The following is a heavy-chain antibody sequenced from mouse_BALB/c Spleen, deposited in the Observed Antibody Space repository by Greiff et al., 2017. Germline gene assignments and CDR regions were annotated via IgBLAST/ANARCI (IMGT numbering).Heavy chain of an antibody. CDR2: INPSNGRT. Sequence: QVQLQQPGAELVKPGASVKLSCKASGYTFTSYWMHWVKQRPGQGLEWIGEINPSNGRTNYNEKFKSKATLTVDKSSSTAYMKLSSLTSEDSAVYYCARENAYWGQGTLVTVSA. CDR1: GYTFTSYW. J-gene: IGHJ3*01. V-gene: IGHV1S81*02. CDR3: ARENAY.